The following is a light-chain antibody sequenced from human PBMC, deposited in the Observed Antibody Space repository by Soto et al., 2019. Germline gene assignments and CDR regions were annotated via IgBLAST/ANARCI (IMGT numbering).Light chain of an antibody. V-gene: IGKV1-5*03. CDR2: EAA. J-gene: IGKJ1*01. CDR1: QYIHNY. Sequence: DIQMTQSPSTLSASVGDRVTITCRASQYIHNYLAWYQQKPGEAPKLLIYEAANLERGVPSRFSGSGTETEFPLPISSHQPDDFATYYCQQSNNYPLTFGQGTRVEI. CDR3: QQSNNYPLT.